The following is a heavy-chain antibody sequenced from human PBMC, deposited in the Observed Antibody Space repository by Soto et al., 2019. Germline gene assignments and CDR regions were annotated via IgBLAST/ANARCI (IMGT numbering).Heavy chain of an antibody. Sequence: QITLKESGPTLVKPTQTLTLTCTFSGFSLSTSEVGVGWIRQPPGKALEWLALIYWDDDKGYSPSLKSRLTITKDTFKNQVVLTMTNMEYVDTATYYCARRRGGNNPFDYWGQGSLVTVSS. J-gene: IGHJ4*02. CDR2: IYWDDDK. CDR3: ARRRGGNNPFDY. CDR1: GFSLSTSEVG. V-gene: IGHV2-5*02. D-gene: IGHD1-26*01.